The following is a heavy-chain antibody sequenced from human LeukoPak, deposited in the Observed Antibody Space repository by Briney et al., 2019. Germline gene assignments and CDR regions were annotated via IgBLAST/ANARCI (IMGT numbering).Heavy chain of an antibody. CDR1: GDSISSYY. D-gene: IGHD5-18*01. Sequence: SETLSLTCTVSGDSISSYYCSWIRQSPGKGLEWIGHMHYSGSSDYNPSLRSRVTISVDTSKNQFSLNLRSVTAADTAVYYCARRRGSGTQLWKYDAFDIWGQGTLVTVSS. J-gene: IGHJ3*02. V-gene: IGHV4-59*01. CDR2: MHYSGSS. CDR3: ARRRGSGTQLWKYDAFDI.